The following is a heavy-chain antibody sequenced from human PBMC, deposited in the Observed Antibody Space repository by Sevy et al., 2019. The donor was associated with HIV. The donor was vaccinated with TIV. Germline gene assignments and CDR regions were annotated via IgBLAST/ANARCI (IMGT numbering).Heavy chain of an antibody. Sequence: SETLSLTCTVSGGSISSGGYYWSWIRQHPGKGLEWIGYIYYSGSTYYNPSLKSRVTISVDTSKNQFSLMLSSVTAADTAVYYCARGLYCSSTSCYDPYNWFDPWGQGTLVTVSS. D-gene: IGHD2-2*01. V-gene: IGHV4-31*03. J-gene: IGHJ5*02. CDR2: IYYSGST. CDR3: ARGLYCSSTSCYDPYNWFDP. CDR1: GGSISSGGYY.